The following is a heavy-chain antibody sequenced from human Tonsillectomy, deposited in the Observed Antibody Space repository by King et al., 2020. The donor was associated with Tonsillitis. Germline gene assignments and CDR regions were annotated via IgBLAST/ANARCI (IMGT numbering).Heavy chain of an antibody. J-gene: IGHJ4*02. D-gene: IGHD3-22*01. Sequence: VQLVESGGGVVQPGGSLGLSCAASGFTFSSYGMHWVRQAPGKGLEWVAFIRYDGSNKYYADSVKGRFTISRDNSKNTLYLQMNSLRAEDTAVYYCATGKGSSGYYQSDYWGQGTLVTVSS. CDR1: GFTFSSYG. V-gene: IGHV3-30*02. CDR3: ATGKGSSGYYQSDY. CDR2: IRYDGSNK.